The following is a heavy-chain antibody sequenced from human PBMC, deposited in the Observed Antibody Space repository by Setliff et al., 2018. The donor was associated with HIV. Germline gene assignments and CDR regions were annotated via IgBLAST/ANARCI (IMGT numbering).Heavy chain of an antibody. Sequence: ASVKVSCKISGYTLTEVSMHWVRQAPGKGPEWMGYFDPQDGKTIYAQKFQGRVTMTRNTSINTAYMELSSLRSEDTAVYYCARWVEYISSSGPLYYNYYMDVWGKGTTVTVSS. J-gene: IGHJ6*03. D-gene: IGHD6-6*01. CDR2: FDPQDGKT. CDR3: ARWVEYISSSGPLYYNYYMDV. V-gene: IGHV1-24*01. CDR1: GYTLTEVS.